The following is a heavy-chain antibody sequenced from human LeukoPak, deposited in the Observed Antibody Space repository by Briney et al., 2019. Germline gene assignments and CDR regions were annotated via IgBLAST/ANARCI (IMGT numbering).Heavy chain of an antibody. CDR2: IYYSGST. CDR1: GASIRSTSYY. J-gene: IGHJ4*02. Sequence: PSETLSLTCTVSGASIRSTSYYWGWIRQPPGKGLEWIGSIYYSGSTYYNPSLKSRVTISVDTSKNQFSLKLSSVTAADTAVYYCARDPSRGGFDYWGQGTLVTVSS. CDR3: ARDPSRGGFDY. D-gene: IGHD3-16*01. V-gene: IGHV4-39*07.